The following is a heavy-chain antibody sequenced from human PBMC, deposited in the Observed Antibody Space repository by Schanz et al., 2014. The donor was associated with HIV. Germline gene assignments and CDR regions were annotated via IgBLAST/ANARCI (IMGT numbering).Heavy chain of an antibody. CDR1: GYTFTNYF. J-gene: IGHJ5*02. CDR2: INPNSGDT. V-gene: IGHV1-2*02. D-gene: IGHD7-27*01. CDR3: ARDGTELGYNWFDP. Sequence: QVQLVQSGAEVQKPGASVKVSCKASGYTFTNYFIHWVRQAPGQGLEWMGWINPNSGDTDYAQKFQGRVTMTRDTSISTAYMELSRLRSDDTAVYYCARDGTELGYNWFDPWGQGTLVTVSS.